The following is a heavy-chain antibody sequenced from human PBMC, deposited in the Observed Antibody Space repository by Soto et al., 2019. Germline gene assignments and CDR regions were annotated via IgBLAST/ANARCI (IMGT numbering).Heavy chain of an antibody. CDR2: IWYDGSNK. CDR3: ARFSSSWYGRIDY. Sequence: QVQLVESGGGVVQPGRSLRLSCAASGFTFSGYGMHWVRQAPGKGLEWVAVIWYDGSNKYYADSVKGRFTISRDNSKNTLYLQMNSLRAEDTAVYFCARFSSSWYGRIDYWGQGTLVTVSS. D-gene: IGHD6-13*01. V-gene: IGHV3-33*01. J-gene: IGHJ4*02. CDR1: GFTFSGYG.